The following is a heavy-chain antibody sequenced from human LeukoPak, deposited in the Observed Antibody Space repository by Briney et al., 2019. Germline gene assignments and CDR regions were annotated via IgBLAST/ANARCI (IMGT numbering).Heavy chain of an antibody. CDR3: ARYQQLRAFDN. V-gene: IGHV4-59*01. J-gene: IGHJ3*02. Sequence: SETLSLTCTVSGGSISNDYWSWIRQPPGKGLEWIGYIYYSGSTNYNPSLKSRVTISVDTSKNQFSLKLTSVTAADTAVYYCARYQQLRAFDNWGQGTLVTVSS. CDR2: IYYSGST. CDR1: GGSISNDY. D-gene: IGHD6-13*01.